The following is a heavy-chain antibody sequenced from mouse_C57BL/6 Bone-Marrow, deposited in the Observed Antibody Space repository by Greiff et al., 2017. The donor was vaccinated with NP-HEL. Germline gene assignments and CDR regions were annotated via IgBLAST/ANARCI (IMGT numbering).Heavy chain of an antibody. Sequence: VQLQQSGPELVKPGASVKISCKASGYAFSSSWMNWVKQRPGKGLEWIGRIYPGDGATNYNGKFKGKATLTADKSSSTAYMQLSSLTSEDSAVYFCARFPHYYGSSYAMDYWGQGTSVTVSS. CDR1: GYAFSSSW. V-gene: IGHV1-82*01. D-gene: IGHD1-1*01. CDR3: ARFPHYYGSSYAMDY. J-gene: IGHJ4*01. CDR2: IYPGDGAT.